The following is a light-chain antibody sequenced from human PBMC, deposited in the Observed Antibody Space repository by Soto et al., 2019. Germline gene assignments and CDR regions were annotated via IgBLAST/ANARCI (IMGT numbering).Light chain of an antibody. CDR2: GAS. J-gene: IGKJ4*01. V-gene: IGKV3-20*01. Sequence: EIVLTQSPATLSLSPGERVTLSCRASQAVNNNYLAWYQQIPGQAPRLLIYGASNRATAIPGRFGGSGSGTDFTMTISRLEDEDFALYYCQQYGSSPVTFGGGTKVDIK. CDR1: QAVNNNY. CDR3: QQYGSSPVT.